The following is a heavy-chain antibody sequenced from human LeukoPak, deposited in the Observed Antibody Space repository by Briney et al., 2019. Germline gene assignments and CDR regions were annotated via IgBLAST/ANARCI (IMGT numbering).Heavy chain of an antibody. J-gene: IGHJ4*02. CDR1: GFTFSSYG. Sequence: GGSLRLSCAASGFTFSSYGVHWVRQAPGKGLEWVAVISYDGSNKYYADSVKGRFTISRDNSKNTLYLQMNSLRAEDTAVYYCAKDSSSGWLGDGDYWGQGTLVTVSS. CDR2: ISYDGSNK. V-gene: IGHV3-30*18. CDR3: AKDSSSGWLGDGDY. D-gene: IGHD6-19*01.